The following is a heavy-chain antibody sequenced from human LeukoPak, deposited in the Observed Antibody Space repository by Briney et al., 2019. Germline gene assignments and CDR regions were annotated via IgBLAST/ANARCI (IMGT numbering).Heavy chain of an antibody. J-gene: IGHJ4*02. CDR1: GFTFSSYG. V-gene: IGHV3-30*18. CDR3: AKDTGTPVLRYFDWLLSPFDY. D-gene: IGHD3-9*01. CDR2: ISYDGSNK. Sequence: PGGSLRLSCAASGFTFSSYGMHWVRQAPGKGLEWVAVISYDGSNKYYADSVKGRFTISRDNSKNTLYLQMNSLRAEDTAVYYCAKDTGTPVLRYFDWLLSPFDYWGQGTLVTVSS.